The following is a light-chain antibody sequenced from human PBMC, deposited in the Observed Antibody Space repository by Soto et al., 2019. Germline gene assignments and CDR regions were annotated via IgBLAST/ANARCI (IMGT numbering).Light chain of an antibody. CDR1: QSVSSL. J-gene: IGKJ4*01. V-gene: IGKV3-15*01. Sequence: EVVMTQSPATLPVSPGERATLSCRASQSVSSLLAWYQQKPGQAPRLLIYGASTRATGIPDRFSASGSGTEFALTISSLQSGDFAVYYCQQYNNWPLTFGGGTKVDIK. CDR3: QQYNNWPLT. CDR2: GAS.